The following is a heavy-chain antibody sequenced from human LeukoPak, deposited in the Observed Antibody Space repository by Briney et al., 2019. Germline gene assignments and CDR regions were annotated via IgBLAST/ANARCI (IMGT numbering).Heavy chain of an antibody. Sequence: GASVKVSCKASGYTFTSYGISWVRQAPGQGLEWMGWISAYNGNTNYAQKLQGRVTMTTDTSTSTAHMELRSLRSDDTAVYYCASPNPAIAVAGRSYYYGMDVWGQGTTVTVSS. J-gene: IGHJ6*02. V-gene: IGHV1-18*04. CDR3: ASPNPAIAVAGRSYYYGMDV. CDR2: ISAYNGNT. D-gene: IGHD6-19*01. CDR1: GYTFTSYG.